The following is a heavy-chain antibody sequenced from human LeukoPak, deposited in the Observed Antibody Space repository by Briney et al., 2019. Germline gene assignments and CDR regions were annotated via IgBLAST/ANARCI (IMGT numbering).Heavy chain of an antibody. CDR2: IHHSGNT. CDR3: ARDAYDYNTNPANWFDP. Sequence: PSETLSLTCTVSGGSISGYYWSWIRQPPGKGLEWIASIHHSGNTYNNAALKSRVTISIDSSKNHFSLKLSSMTAADTAVYYCARDAYDYNTNPANWFDPWGQGTLVTVSS. J-gene: IGHJ5*02. CDR1: GGSISGYY. V-gene: IGHV4-38-2*02. D-gene: IGHD5-24*01.